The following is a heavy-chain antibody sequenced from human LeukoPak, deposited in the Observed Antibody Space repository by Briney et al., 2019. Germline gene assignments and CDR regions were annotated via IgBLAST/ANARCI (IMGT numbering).Heavy chain of an antibody. CDR2: VNPNSGGT. CDR3: ARDSYGGNWSLGY. V-gene: IGHV1-2*02. CDR1: GFTFTGYY. Sequence: ASVKVSCKASGFTFTGYYIHWVRQAPGQRLEWMGWVNPNSGGTNYEQMFQGRVTMTRDTSINTAYMELSGLRSDDTAVYYCARDSYGGNWSLGYWGQGTLVTVFS. J-gene: IGHJ4*02. D-gene: IGHD4-23*01.